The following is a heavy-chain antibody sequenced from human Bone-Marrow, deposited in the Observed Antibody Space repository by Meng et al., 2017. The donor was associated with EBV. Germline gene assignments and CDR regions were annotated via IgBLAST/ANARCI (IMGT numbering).Heavy chain of an antibody. V-gene: IGHV1-69*06. CDR3: ARVKGLGATLGYYFDF. J-gene: IGHJ4*02. Sequence: QVQLVESGAGVKKPGSSVMVSCKASGGTLNNYAISWVRQAPGQGLEWMGGIIPIFVTPNYARKFQGRVTITADKSTSTSYMELSSLRSDDTAVYYCARVKGLGATLGYYFDFWGQGTLVTVSS. D-gene: IGHD1-26*01. CDR1: GGTLNNYA. CDR2: IIPIFVTP.